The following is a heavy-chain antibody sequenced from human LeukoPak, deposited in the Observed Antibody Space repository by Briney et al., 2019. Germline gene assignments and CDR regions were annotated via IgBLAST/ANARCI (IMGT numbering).Heavy chain of an antibody. V-gene: IGHV4-39*01. J-gene: IGHJ4*02. CDR3: ASFWSGYYIFDY. D-gene: IGHD3-3*01. Sequence: SETLSLTCTASGGSISSSSYYWGWIRQPPGKGLEWIGSIYYSGSTYYNPSLKSRVTISVDTSKTQFSLKLSSVTAADTAVYYCASFWSGYYIFDYWGQGTLVTVSS. CDR2: IYYSGST. CDR1: GGSISSSSYY.